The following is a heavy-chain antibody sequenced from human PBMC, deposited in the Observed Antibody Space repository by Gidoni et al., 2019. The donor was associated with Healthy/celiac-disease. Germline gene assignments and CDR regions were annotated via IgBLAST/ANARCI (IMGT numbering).Heavy chain of an antibody. CDR3: ANGQGHSSGYYENWFDP. CDR2: ISWNSGSI. J-gene: IGHJ5*02. CDR1: GFTFDDYA. V-gene: IGHV3-9*01. Sequence: EVQLVESGGGLVQPGRSLRLSCAASGFTFDDYAMHWVRQAPGKGLEWVSGISWNSGSIGYADSVKGRFTISRDNAKNSLYLQMNSLRAEDTALYYCANGQGHSSGYYENWFDPWGQGTLVTVSS. D-gene: IGHD3-22*01.